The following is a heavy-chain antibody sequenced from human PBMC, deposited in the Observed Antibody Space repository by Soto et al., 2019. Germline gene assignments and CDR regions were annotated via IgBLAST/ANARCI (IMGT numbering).Heavy chain of an antibody. V-gene: IGHV3-23*01. J-gene: IGHJ4*02. CDR1: GFTFSSYT. CDR3: AKLPSPRIVGVDFFFEF. CDR2: ISGSGVTT. D-gene: IGHD1-26*01. Sequence: GGSLRLSCAASGFTFSSYTMTWVRQTPGKGLEWVSVISGSGVTTYYADSVKGRFTISRDNSKDTLYLQMNSLRAEDTAVYYCAKLPSPRIVGVDFFFEFWGQGTLVTVS.